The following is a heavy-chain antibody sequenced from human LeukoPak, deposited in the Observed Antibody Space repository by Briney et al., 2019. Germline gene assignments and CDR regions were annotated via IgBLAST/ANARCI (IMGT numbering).Heavy chain of an antibody. J-gene: IGHJ4*02. Sequence: GGSLRVSCAASGFRFSSYDIHWVRQAPGKGLEWVAFIESDGTKEYYADSVKGRFTISRDNSKNTVYVQMNTLRAEDTAVYYCAKEGSGWYYLDYWGQGTVVTVSS. V-gene: IGHV3-30*02. D-gene: IGHD6-19*01. CDR2: IESDGTKE. CDR1: GFRFSSYD. CDR3: AKEGSGWYYLDY.